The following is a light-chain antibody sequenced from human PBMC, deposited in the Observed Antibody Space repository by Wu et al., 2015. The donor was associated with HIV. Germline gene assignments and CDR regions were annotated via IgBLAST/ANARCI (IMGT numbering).Light chain of an antibody. CDR2: GAS. CDR1: QTVSSSY. CDR3: QQFXSYPPFT. V-gene: IGKV3-20*01. J-gene: IGKJ3*01. Sequence: EIVLTQSPGTLSLSPGERATLSCRASQTVSSSYLSWYQQKPGQAPRLLIYGASTRATGIPDRFSGSGSGTDFTLTISSLQPEDFATYYCQQFXSYPPFTFGPGTKVDIK.